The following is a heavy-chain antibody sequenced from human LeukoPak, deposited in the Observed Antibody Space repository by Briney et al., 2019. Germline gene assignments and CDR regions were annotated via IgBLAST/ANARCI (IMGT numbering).Heavy chain of an antibody. D-gene: IGHD5-24*01. CDR2: ISGSGGST. V-gene: IGHV3-23*01. J-gene: IGHJ4*02. CDR3: AKVRDGYNYLVYFDY. CDR1: GFTFSSYA. Sequence: GGSLRLSCAASGFTFSSYAMSWVRQAPGKGLEWVSAISGSGGSTYYADSVKGRFTISRDNSKNMLYLQMNSLRAEDTAVYYCAKVRDGYNYLVYFDYWGQGTLVTVSS.